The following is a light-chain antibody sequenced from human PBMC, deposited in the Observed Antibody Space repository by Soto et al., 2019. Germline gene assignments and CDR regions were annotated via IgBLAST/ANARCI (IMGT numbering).Light chain of an antibody. CDR2: EAS. Sequence: VLTQSPDTPSLSPGERATLSCRASQDVGKFLVWYHQKPGLSPSLVIYEASKRATDIPDRFSGSGSGTAFTLTINRLEPEDVGFYYCQQRNSWPLTFGGGTKVELK. J-gene: IGKJ4*01. CDR1: QDVGKF. CDR3: QQRNSWPLT. V-gene: IGKV3-11*01.